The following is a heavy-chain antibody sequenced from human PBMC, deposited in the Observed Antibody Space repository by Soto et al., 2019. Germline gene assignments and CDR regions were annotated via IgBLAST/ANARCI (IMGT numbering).Heavy chain of an antibody. Sequence: QVQLVESGGGVVQPGRSLRLSCAASGFTFSSYGMHWVRQAPGKGLEWVAVISYDGSNKYYADSVKGRFTISRDNSKNTLYLQMNSLRAEDTAVYYCANLNAGYSSSWHYYFDYWGQGTLVTVSS. CDR1: GFTFSSYG. CDR3: ANLNAGYSSSWHYYFDY. V-gene: IGHV3-30*18. CDR2: ISYDGSNK. J-gene: IGHJ4*02. D-gene: IGHD6-13*01.